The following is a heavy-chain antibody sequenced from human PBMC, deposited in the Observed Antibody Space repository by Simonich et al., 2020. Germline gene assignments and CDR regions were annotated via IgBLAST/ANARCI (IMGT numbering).Heavy chain of an antibody. Sequence: QVQLVQSGDEVKKPGASVKVSCKASGYTFTSYGISWVRQAPGQGLEWMEWISRYKGNPNYAQKLQGNVPMTTDTSTSTAYMELRSLRSDDTAVYYCARASRGTWWYYYFDYWGQGTLVTVSS. CDR2: ISRYKGNP. J-gene: IGHJ4*02. CDR3: ARASRGTWWYYYFDY. D-gene: IGHD2-15*01. V-gene: IGHV1-18*01. CDR1: GYTFTSYG.